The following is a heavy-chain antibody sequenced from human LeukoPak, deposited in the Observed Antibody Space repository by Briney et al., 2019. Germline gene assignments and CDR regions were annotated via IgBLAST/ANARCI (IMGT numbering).Heavy chain of an antibody. CDR1: GGTFNSYV. J-gene: IGHJ3*02. V-gene: IGHV1-8*01. Sequence: ASVKVSCKASGGTFNSYVISWVRQAPGQGLEWMGWMNPNSGNTGYAQKFQGRVTITRNTSISTAYMELSSLRSEDTAVYYCARGRGYDFWSGYLLGAFDIWGQGTMVTVSS. D-gene: IGHD3-3*01. CDR2: MNPNSGNT. CDR3: ARGRGYDFWSGYLLGAFDI.